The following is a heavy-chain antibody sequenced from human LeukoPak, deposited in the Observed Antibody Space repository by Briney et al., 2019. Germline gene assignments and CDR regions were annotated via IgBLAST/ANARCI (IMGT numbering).Heavy chain of an antibody. CDR1: GGSISSYY. V-gene: IGHV4-59*12. D-gene: IGHD3-10*01. Sequence: SETLSLTCTVSGGSISSYYWSWIRQPPGKGLEWIGYIYYSGSTNYNPSLKSRVTMSVDTSKNQFSLKLSSVTAADTAVYYCARDTPYYYGSGSYWPADYWGQGTLVTVSS. CDR2: IYYSGST. CDR3: ARDTPYYYGSGSYWPADY. J-gene: IGHJ4*02.